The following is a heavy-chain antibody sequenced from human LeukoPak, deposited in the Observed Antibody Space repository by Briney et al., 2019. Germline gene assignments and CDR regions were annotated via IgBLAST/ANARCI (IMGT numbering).Heavy chain of an antibody. CDR2: IIPIFGTA. Sequence: ASVKVSCKASGGTFSSYAISWVRQAPGQGLEWMGGIIPIFGTANYAQKFQGRVTITTDESTSTSYMELSSMTSEDTAVYYCARDPSRDGYKERGYDWFDPWGQGTLVTVSS. V-gene: IGHV1-69*05. CDR1: GGTFSSYA. D-gene: IGHD5-24*01. J-gene: IGHJ5*02. CDR3: ARDPSRDGYKERGYDWFDP.